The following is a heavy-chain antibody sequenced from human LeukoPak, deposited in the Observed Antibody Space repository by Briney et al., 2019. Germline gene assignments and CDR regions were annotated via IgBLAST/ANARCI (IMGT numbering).Heavy chain of an antibody. CDR3: ARDPGSGSFDY. Sequence: GGSLRLSCAASGFTFSSYEMNWVRQAPGKGLEWVSYISSSGSTIYYADSVKGRFTISRDNAKNSLYLQMNSLRAGDTAVYYCARDPGSGSFDYWGQGTLVTVSS. CDR2: ISSSGSTI. CDR1: GFTFSSYE. V-gene: IGHV3-48*03. D-gene: IGHD3-10*01. J-gene: IGHJ4*02.